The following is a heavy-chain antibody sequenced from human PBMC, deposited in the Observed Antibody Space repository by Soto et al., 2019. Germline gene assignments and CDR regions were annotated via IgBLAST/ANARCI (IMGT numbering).Heavy chain of an antibody. V-gene: IGHV3-23*01. CDR3: AKDPDSSGYYSRGPFDY. D-gene: IGHD3-22*01. J-gene: IGHJ4*02. CDR1: GFTFSSYA. Sequence: PGGSLRLSCAASGFTFSSYAMSWVRQAPGKGLEWVSAISGSGGSTYYADSVKGRFTISRDNSKNTLYLQMNSLRAEDTAVYYCAKDPDSSGYYSRGPFDYWGQGTLVTVSS. CDR2: ISGSGGST.